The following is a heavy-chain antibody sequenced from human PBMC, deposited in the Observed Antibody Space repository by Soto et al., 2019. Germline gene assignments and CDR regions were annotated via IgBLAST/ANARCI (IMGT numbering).Heavy chain of an antibody. CDR1: GGTFSSYA. J-gene: IGHJ4*02. V-gene: IGHV1-69*13. Sequence: SVKVSCKASGGTFSSYAISWVRQAPGQGLEWMGGIIPIFGTANYAQKFQGRVTITADESTSTAYMELSSLRSEDTAVYYCAREYYDILTGYPEHFDYWGQGTLVTVSS. CDR2: IIPIFGTA. D-gene: IGHD3-9*01. CDR3: AREYYDILTGYPEHFDY.